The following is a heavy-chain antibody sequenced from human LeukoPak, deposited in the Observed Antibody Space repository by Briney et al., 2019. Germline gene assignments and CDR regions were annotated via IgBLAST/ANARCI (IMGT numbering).Heavy chain of an antibody. CDR1: GDSISNNNW. Sequence: PSETLSLTCAVSGDSISNNNWWSWVRQTPGKGLEWIVEIHHSGSINYNPSLRSRVIISLDQTKNQFSLNVSSVTAADTALYYCARTRPMLRGVIDYWGQGTLVTVSS. J-gene: IGHJ4*02. CDR3: ARTRPMLRGVIDY. D-gene: IGHD3-10*01. CDR2: IHHSGSI. V-gene: IGHV4-4*02.